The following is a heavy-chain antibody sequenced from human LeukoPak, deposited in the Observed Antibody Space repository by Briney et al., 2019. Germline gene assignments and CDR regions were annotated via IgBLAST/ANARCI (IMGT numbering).Heavy chain of an antibody. CDR3: ARTLYDILTGYYNPTPLDY. Sequence: ASVKVSCKASGGTFSSYAINWVRQAPGQRLEWMGWINAGNGNTKYSQKFQGRVTITRDTSASTAYMELSSLRSEDTAVYYCARTLYDILTGYYNPTPLDYWGQGTLVTVSS. CDR2: INAGNGNT. CDR1: GGTFSSYA. J-gene: IGHJ4*02. D-gene: IGHD3-9*01. V-gene: IGHV1-3*01.